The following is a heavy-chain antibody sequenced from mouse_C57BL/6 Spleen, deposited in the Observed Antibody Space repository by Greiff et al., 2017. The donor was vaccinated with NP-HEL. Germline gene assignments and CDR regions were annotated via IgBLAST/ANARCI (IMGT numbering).Heavy chain of an antibody. J-gene: IGHJ2*01. CDR1: GYTFTSYW. CDR2: IYPSDSET. Sequence: VQLQQSGAELVRPGSSVKLSCKASGYTFTSYWMDWVKQRPGQGLEWIGNIYPSDSETHYNQKFKDKATLTVDKSSSTAYMQLSSLTSEDSAVYYCARGRDYLDYWGQGTTLTVSS. V-gene: IGHV1-61*01. CDR3: ARGRDYLDY.